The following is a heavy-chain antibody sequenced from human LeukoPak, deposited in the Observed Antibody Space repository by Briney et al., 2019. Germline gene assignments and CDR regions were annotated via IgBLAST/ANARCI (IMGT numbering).Heavy chain of an antibody. Sequence: GGSLRLSCAASGFTFSSYAMSWVRQAPGKGLEWVSAISGSGGSTYYADSVKGRFTISRDNAKNSLYLQMDSLRAEDTAVYYCARASRAIVEMATILYYFDYWGQGTLVTVSS. D-gene: IGHD5-24*01. J-gene: IGHJ4*02. CDR3: ARASRAIVEMATILYYFDY. CDR1: GFTFSSYA. CDR2: ISGSGGST. V-gene: IGHV3-23*01.